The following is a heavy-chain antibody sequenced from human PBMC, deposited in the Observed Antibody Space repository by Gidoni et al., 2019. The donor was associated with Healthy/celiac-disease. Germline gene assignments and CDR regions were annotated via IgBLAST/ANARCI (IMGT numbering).Heavy chain of an antibody. CDR3: AGLYYYDSSGYGN. CDR2: IYYSGST. Sequence: QLQLQESGPGLVKPSETLSLTCTVSGGSISSSSYYWGWIRQPPGKGLEWIGSIYYSGSTYYNPSLKSRVTISVDTSKNQFSLKLSSVTAADTAVYYCAGLYYYDSSGYGNWGQGTLVTVSS. V-gene: IGHV4-39*01. CDR1: GGSISSSSYY. D-gene: IGHD3-22*01. J-gene: IGHJ4*02.